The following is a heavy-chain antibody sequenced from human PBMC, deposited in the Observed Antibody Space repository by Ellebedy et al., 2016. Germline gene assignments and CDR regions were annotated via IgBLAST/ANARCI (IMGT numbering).Heavy chain of an antibody. CDR2: ISSSSSTI. CDR1: GFSFSDYN. Sequence: GESLKISXVGSGFSFSDYNMNWVRQAPGKRLEWLSYISSSSSTIWYADSVKGRFTVSRDNAKNSLYLQMNSLRAEDTAVYYCAKVDSPGYCSSGTCYFDYWGLGTLVTVSS. J-gene: IGHJ4*02. V-gene: IGHV3-48*01. CDR3: AKVDSPGYCSSGTCYFDY. D-gene: IGHD2-15*01.